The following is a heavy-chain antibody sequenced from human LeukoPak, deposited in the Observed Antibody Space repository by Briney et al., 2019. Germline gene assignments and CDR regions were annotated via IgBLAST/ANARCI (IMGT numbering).Heavy chain of an antibody. CDR3: AIDSSTSWAYYFDY. CDR2: MNPNRGNT. J-gene: IGHJ4*02. Sequence: ASVKVSCKASGYTFTSYDINWVRQATGQGLEWMGWMNPNRGNTGYAQKFQGRVTITRNTSISTAYMELSSLRSEDTAVYYCAIDSSTSWAYYFDYWGQGTLVTVSS. D-gene: IGHD2-2*01. V-gene: IGHV1-8*03. CDR1: GYTFTSYD.